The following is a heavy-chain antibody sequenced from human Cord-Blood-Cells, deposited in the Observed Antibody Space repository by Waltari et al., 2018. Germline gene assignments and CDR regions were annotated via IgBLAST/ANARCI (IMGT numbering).Heavy chain of an antibody. V-gene: IGHV4-34*01. D-gene: IGHD3-3*01. J-gene: IGHJ1*01. CDR1: GGSFSGYY. CDR3: ARGGRSWYDFWSGYYNGYFQH. Sequence: QVQLQQWGAGLLKPSETLSLTCAVYGGSFSGYYWSWIRQPPGTGLEWNGEINHSGSTNCPPSLKSGVTISVDPSKNQFSLELSSVTAADTAVYYCARGGRSWYDFWSGYYNGYFQHWGQGTLVTVSS. CDR2: INHSGST.